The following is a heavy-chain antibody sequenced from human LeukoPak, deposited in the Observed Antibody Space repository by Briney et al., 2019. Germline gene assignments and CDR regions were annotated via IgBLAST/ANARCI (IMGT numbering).Heavy chain of an antibody. D-gene: IGHD4/OR15-4a*01. Sequence: PGGSLRLSCAASGFRFDDYYLSWIRQAPGKGLEWISFISASGGMMDHADSVKGRSTISRDNAKNSVYLEMNNLRAEDTAVYHCARHMVLSPCDYWGPGTLVTVSS. CDR3: ARHMVLSPCDY. CDR2: ISASGGMM. V-gene: IGHV3-11*01. J-gene: IGHJ4*02. CDR1: GFRFDDYY.